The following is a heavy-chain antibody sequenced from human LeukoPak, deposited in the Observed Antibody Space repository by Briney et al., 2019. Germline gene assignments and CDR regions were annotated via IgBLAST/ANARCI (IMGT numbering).Heavy chain of an antibody. CDR1: GGTFSNYA. Sequence: ASVKVSCKASGGTFSNYAISWVRQAPGQGLEWMGGIIPMFGIANYAEKFQGRVTITADKSTSTAYMELTSLRSDDTAVYYCAGEESSGWLDYWGQGTLVTVSS. CDR2: IIPMFGIA. D-gene: IGHD6-19*01. J-gene: IGHJ4*02. CDR3: AGEESSGWLDY. V-gene: IGHV1-69*10.